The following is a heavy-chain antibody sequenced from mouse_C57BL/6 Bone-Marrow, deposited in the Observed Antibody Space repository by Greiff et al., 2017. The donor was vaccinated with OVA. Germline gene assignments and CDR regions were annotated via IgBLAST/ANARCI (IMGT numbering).Heavy chain of an antibody. J-gene: IGHJ1*03. V-gene: IGHV14-1*01. CDR3: TSIYYYGSGYFDV. CDR1: GFNIKDYY. Sequence: EVKLVESGAELVRPGASVKLSCTASGFNIKDYYMHWVKQRPEQGLEWIGRIDPEDGDTEYAPKFKGKATMTADTSSNTAYLQLSSLTSEDTAVYYCTSIYYYGSGYFDVWGTGTTVTVSS. CDR2: IDPEDGDT. D-gene: IGHD1-1*01.